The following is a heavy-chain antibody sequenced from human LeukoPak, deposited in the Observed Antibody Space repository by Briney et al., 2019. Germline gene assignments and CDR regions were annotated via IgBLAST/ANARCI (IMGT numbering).Heavy chain of an antibody. V-gene: IGHV4-59*01. D-gene: IGHD3-10*01. CDR2: TYYSGST. CDR1: GGSIRSNY. CDR3: ARTYYGSGSLYYYYYMDV. J-gene: IGHJ6*03. Sequence: SETLSLTCTVSGGSIRSNYWSWIRQPPGKGLEWIGYTYYSGSTNYNPSLKSRVRISVDTSKNQFSLKLSSVTAADTAVYYCARTYYGSGSLYYYYYMDVWGKGTTVTVSS.